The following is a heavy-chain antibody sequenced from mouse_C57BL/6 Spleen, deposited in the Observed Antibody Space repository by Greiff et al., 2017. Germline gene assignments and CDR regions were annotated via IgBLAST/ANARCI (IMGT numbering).Heavy chain of an antibody. V-gene: IGHV6-3*01. J-gene: IGHJ4*01. D-gene: IGHD3-2*02. CDR3: TGRDSSGLYAMDY. CDR1: GFTFSNYW. Sequence: EVKLEESGGGLVQPGGSMKLSCVASGFTFSNYWMNWVRQSPEKGLEWVAQIRLKSDNYATHYAESVKGRFTISRDDSKSSVYLQMNNLRAEDTGIYYCTGRDSSGLYAMDYWGQGTSVTVSS. CDR2: IRLKSDNYAT.